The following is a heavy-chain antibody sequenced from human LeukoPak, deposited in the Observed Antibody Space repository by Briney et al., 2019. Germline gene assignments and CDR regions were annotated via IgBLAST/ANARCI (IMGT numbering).Heavy chain of an antibody. V-gene: IGHV1-2*02. D-gene: IGHD3-9*01. CDR2: INPNSGGT. CDR1: GYTFTGYY. CDR3: ARVIGLYDILTGQDNWFDP. Sequence: GASVKVSCKASGYTFTGYYMHWVRQAPGQGLEWMGWINPNSGGTNYAQKFQGRVTMTRDTSISTAYMELSRLRSDDTAVYYCARVIGLYDILTGQDNWFDPWGQGTLVTVSS. J-gene: IGHJ5*02.